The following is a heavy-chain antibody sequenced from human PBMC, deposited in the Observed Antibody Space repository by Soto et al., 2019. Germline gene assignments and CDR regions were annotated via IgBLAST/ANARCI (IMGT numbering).Heavy chain of an antibody. D-gene: IGHD4-17*01. V-gene: IGHV4-30-4*01. CDR3: ASGSTVINTLDF. Sequence: QVQLQESGPGLVKPSQTLSLTCTVSGGSITSGDYYWSWIRQPPGKGLEWVGYNYYGGSTYYNPSLESRITISLDTAKNQFSLELTSVTAADTAGFYCASGSTVINTLDFWGQGTLVTVSS. CDR2: NYYGGST. J-gene: IGHJ4*02. CDR1: GGSITSGDYY.